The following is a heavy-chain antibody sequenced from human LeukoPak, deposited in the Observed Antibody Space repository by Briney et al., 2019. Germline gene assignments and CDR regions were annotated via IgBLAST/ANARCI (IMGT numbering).Heavy chain of an antibody. Sequence: GGSLRLSCSASGFTFSSYAMHWVRQAPGKGLEYVSAISSNGGSTYYADSVKGRFTISRDNSKNTLYLQMSGLRAEDTAVYYCVNTRYSSGWPFDYWGQGTLVTVSS. CDR2: ISSNGGST. V-gene: IGHV3-64D*09. D-gene: IGHD6-19*01. J-gene: IGHJ4*02. CDR1: GFTFSSYA. CDR3: VNTRYSSGWPFDY.